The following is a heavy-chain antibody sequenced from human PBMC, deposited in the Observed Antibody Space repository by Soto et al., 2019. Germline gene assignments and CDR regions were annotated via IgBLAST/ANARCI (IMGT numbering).Heavy chain of an antibody. J-gene: IGHJ2*01. CDR2: TYYRSKWYN. CDR3: ARDSSSWYWYFDL. D-gene: IGHD6-13*01. Sequence: QVQLQQSGPGLVKPSQTLSLICAISGDSVSSDSATWNWIRQSPSRGLEWLGRTYYRSKWYNDYAVSVKSRIAITPDTSKNQLSLPLNSVTPEDTAVYFCARDSSSWYWYFDLWGRGTLVTVSS. V-gene: IGHV6-1*01. CDR1: GDSVSSDSAT.